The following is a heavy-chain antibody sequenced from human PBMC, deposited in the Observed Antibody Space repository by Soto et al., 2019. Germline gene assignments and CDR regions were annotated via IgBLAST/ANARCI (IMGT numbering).Heavy chain of an antibody. CDR3: ASSGYSGYDYIRDYYYYMDV. Sequence: GGSLRLSCAASGFTFSSYAMHWVRQAPGKGLEYVSAISSNGGSTYYVNSVKGRFTISRDNSKNTLYLQMGSLRAEEMAVYYCASSGYSGYDYIRDYYYYMDVWGKGTTVTVSS. CDR1: GFTFSSYA. V-gene: IGHV3-64*01. J-gene: IGHJ6*03. D-gene: IGHD5-12*01. CDR2: ISSNGGST.